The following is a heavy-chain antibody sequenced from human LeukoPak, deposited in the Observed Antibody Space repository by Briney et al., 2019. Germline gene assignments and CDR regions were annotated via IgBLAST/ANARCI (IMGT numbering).Heavy chain of an antibody. CDR2: IYYSGST. CDR3: ARERLGELSDAFDI. CDR1: GGSISSYY. D-gene: IGHD3-16*02. V-gene: IGHV4-59*01. Sequence: SETLPLTCTVSGGSISSYYWSWIRQPPGKGLEWIGYIYYSGSTNYNPSLKSRVTISVDTSKNQFSLKLSSVTAADTAVYYCARERLGELSDAFDIWGQGTMVTVSS. J-gene: IGHJ3*02.